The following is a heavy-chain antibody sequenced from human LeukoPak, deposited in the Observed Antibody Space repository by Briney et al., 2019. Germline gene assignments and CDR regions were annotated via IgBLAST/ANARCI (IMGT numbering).Heavy chain of an antibody. V-gene: IGHV3-30*02. D-gene: IGHD1-26*01. J-gene: IGHJ4*02. CDR3: AKDPGSGSYDY. CDR1: GFTFSSYE. Sequence: GGSLRLSCAASGFTFSSYEMNWVRQDPGKGLEWVAFIRYDGSNKYYADSVKGRFTISRDNSKNTLYLQMNSLRAEDTAVYYCAKDPGSGSYDYWGQGTLVTVSS. CDR2: IRYDGSNK.